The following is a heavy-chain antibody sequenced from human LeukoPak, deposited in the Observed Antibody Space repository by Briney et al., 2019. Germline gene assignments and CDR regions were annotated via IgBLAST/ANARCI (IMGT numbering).Heavy chain of an antibody. CDR3: TGCITIFGVVIPPDY. Sequence: GGSLRLSCTASGFTFGDYAMSWFRQAPGKGLEWVGFIRSKAYGGTTEYAASVKGRFTISRDDSKSIAYLQMNSLKTEDTAVYYCTGCITIFGVVIPPDYWGQGTLVTVSS. CDR2: IRSKAYGGTT. J-gene: IGHJ4*02. CDR1: GFTFGDYA. V-gene: IGHV3-49*03. D-gene: IGHD3-3*01.